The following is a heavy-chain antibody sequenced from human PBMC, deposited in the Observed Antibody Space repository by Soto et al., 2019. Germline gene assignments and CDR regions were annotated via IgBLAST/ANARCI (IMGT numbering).Heavy chain of an antibody. CDR1: GGTFSSYS. J-gene: IGHJ4*02. V-gene: IGHV1-69*13. Sequence: SVKVSCKGSGGTFSSYSISWVRQAPGQGLEWMGGIIPIFGTANYAQKFQGRVTITADESTSTAYMELSSLRFEDTAVYYCARVNALLYYFDYWGQGTLVTVSS. CDR2: IIPIFGTA. CDR3: ARVNALLYYFDY. D-gene: IGHD2-2*01.